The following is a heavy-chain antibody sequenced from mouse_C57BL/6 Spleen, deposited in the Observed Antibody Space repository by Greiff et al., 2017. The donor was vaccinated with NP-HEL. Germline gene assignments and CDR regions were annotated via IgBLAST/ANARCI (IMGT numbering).Heavy chain of an antibody. Sequence: QLQQPGAELVRPGSSVKLSCKASGYTFTSYWMHWVKQRPIQGLEWIGNIDPSDSETHYNQKFKDKATLTVDKSSSTAYMQLSSLTSEDSAVYYCARGGYDYDLAWFAYWGQGTLVTVSA. J-gene: IGHJ3*01. CDR1: GYTFTSYW. CDR2: IDPSDSET. V-gene: IGHV1-52*01. D-gene: IGHD2-4*01. CDR3: ARGGYDYDLAWFAY.